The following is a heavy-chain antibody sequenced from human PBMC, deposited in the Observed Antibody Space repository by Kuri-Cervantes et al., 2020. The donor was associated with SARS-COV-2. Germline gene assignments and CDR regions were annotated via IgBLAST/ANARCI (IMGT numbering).Heavy chain of an antibody. V-gene: IGHV4-59*12. CDR3: ARRIGRSSPYYYFDY. CDR1: GGFISVYY. CDR2: THYSGST. D-gene: IGHD3-10*01. Sequence: WGSLRLSCTVSGGFISVYYWSWIRQPPGKGLEWIGDTHYSGSTNSNPSLKSRVTISLDTSKNQFSLRLTSVTAADTAVYYCARRIGRSSPYYYFDYWGQGAVVTVSS. J-gene: IGHJ4*02.